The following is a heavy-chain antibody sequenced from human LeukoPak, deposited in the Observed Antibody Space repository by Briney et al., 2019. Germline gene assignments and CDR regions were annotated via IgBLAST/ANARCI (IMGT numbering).Heavy chain of an antibody. V-gene: IGHV3-30*03. Sequence: GGSLRLSCAASGFTFSSYGIHWVRQAPGKGLEWVAVISYDGSNKYYADSVKGRFTISRDNSKNTLYLQMNSLRAEDTAVYYCARVRQYYGFWSGYPNYFDYWGQGTLVTVSS. D-gene: IGHD3-3*01. J-gene: IGHJ4*02. CDR1: GFTFSSYG. CDR3: ARVRQYYGFWSGYPNYFDY. CDR2: ISYDGSNK.